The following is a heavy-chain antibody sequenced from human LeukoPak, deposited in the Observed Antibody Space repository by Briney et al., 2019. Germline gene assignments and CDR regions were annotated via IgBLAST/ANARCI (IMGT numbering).Heavy chain of an antibody. CDR1: GFTFSSYS. J-gene: IGHJ4*02. Sequence: PGGSLRLSCAASGFTFSSYSMNWVRQAPGKGLEWVSSISSSSSYIYYVDSVKGRFTISRDNAKNSLYLQMNSLRAEDTAVYYCAREARLGELSPSGYWGQGTLVTVSS. V-gene: IGHV3-21*01. CDR3: AREARLGELSPSGY. CDR2: ISSSSSYI. D-gene: IGHD3-16*02.